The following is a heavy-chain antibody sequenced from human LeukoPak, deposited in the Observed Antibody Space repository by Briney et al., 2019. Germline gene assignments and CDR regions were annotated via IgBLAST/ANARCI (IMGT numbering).Heavy chain of an antibody. V-gene: IGHV4-34*01. J-gene: IGHJ6*02. Sequence: SETLSVTLAVYGGIFIGYLWSWIRPPAGRGLEWIGEINHSGSTNYNPSLKSRVTISVDTSKNQFSLKLSSVTAADTAVYYCAGELATISMPRRPYGMDVWGQGTTVTVSS. CDR3: AGELATISMPRRPYGMDV. D-gene: IGHD5-12*01. CDR2: INHSGST. CDR1: GGIFIGYL.